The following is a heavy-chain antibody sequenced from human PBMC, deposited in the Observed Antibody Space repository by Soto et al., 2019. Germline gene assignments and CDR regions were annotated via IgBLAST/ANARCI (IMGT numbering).Heavy chain of an antibody. D-gene: IGHD5-12*01. V-gene: IGHV3-74*01. CDR3: ARGGRWLQFRDAFDI. CDR1: GFTFSSYW. J-gene: IGHJ3*02. CDR2: INSDGSST. Sequence: GGSLRLSCAASGFTFSSYWMHWVRQAPGKGLVWVSRINSDGSSTSYADSVKGRFTISRDNAKNTLYLQMNSLRAEDTAVYYCARGGRWLQFRDAFDIWAKGQWSPSPQ.